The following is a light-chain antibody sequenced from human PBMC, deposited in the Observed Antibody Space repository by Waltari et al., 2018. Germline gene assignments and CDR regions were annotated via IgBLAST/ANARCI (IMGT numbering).Light chain of an antibody. CDR2: DAS. J-gene: IGKJ1*01. Sequence: VLTQSVGTLSLSPGERATLSCRASEDVTNDYLAWYQQKPGQAPSLLIYDASIRATGIADRFSGSGSGTDFTLTITRLEPEDFAVYHCQQYGSLPWTFGQGTKLEMK. CDR3: QQYGSLPWT. CDR1: EDVTNDY. V-gene: IGKV3-20*01.